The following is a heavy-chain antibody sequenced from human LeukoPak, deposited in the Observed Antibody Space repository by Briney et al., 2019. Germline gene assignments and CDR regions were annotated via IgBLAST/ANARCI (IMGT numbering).Heavy chain of an antibody. D-gene: IGHD3-22*01. CDR1: GFTFSTYS. Sequence: PGGSLRLSCAASGFTFSTYSMNWVRQAPAKGLEWVSYITSSSSTIYYADSVRGRFTISRDNTKNSLYLQMNSLRDEDTAVYYCARVDWMIGAFDIWGQGTMVTVSS. CDR2: ITSSSSTI. CDR3: ARVDWMIGAFDI. V-gene: IGHV3-48*02. J-gene: IGHJ3*02.